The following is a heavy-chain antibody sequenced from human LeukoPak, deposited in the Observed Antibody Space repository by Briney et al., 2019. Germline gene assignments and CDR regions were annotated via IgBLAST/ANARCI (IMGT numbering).Heavy chain of an antibody. Sequence: GGSLRLSCAASGFTFSSYGMHWVRQAPGKGLEWVSYISSSGSTIYYADSVKGRFTISRDNAKNSLYLQMNSLRAEDTAVYYCARRSYYDSSGYYDGYNWFDPWGQGTLVTVSS. D-gene: IGHD3-22*01. V-gene: IGHV3-48*04. CDR3: ARRSYYDSSGYYDGYNWFDP. CDR2: ISSSGSTI. CDR1: GFTFSSYG. J-gene: IGHJ5*02.